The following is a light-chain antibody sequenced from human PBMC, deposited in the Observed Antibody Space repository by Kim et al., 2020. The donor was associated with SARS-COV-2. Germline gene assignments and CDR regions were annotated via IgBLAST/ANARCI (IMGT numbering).Light chain of an antibody. Sequence: PGERATPACRASQSVSSNYLAWYQQKPGQAPRLLIYAASSRATGIPDRFSGSGSQTDFTLTINGLEPEDFALYYCQQYGTSTGYTFGQGTKLEI. J-gene: IGKJ2*01. V-gene: IGKV3-20*01. CDR1: QSVSSNY. CDR3: QQYGTSTGYT. CDR2: AAS.